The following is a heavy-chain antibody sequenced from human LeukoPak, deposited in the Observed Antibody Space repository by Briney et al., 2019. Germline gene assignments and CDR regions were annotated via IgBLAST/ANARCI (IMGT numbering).Heavy chain of an antibody. CDR2: IIPIFGTA. Sequence: ASVKVSCKASGGTFSSYAISWVRQAPGQGLEWMGGIIPIFGTANYAQKFQGRVTITADESTSTAYMELSSLRSEDTAVYYCARGNYDFWSGYYTPSWFDPWGQGTLVTVSS. D-gene: IGHD3-3*01. CDR1: GGTFSSYA. CDR3: ARGNYDFWSGYYTPSWFDP. V-gene: IGHV1-69*13. J-gene: IGHJ5*02.